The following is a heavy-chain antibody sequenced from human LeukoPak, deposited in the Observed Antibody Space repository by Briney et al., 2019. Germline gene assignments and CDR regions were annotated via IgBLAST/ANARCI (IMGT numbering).Heavy chain of an antibody. CDR2: IYYSGST. V-gene: IGHV4-59*11. D-gene: IGHD3-10*01. J-gene: IGHJ5*02. CDR1: GGSMRSHY. CDR3: ARDLWLLWFGELYP. Sequence: SETLSLTCTVSGGSMRSHYWSWIRQPPGKGLEWIGYIYYSGSTNYNPSLKSRVTISVDTSKNQFSLKLSSVTAADTAVYYCARDLWLLWFGELYPWGQGTLVTVSS.